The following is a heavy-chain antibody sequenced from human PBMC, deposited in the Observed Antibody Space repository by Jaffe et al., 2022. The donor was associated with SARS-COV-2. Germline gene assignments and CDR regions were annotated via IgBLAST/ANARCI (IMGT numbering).Heavy chain of an antibody. CDR2: ISWNSRSI. CDR1: GFTFGDYA. D-gene: IGHD2-15*01. CDR3: AKDSGSGCSAGSCYSLFYYYIDV. V-gene: IGHV3-9*01. Sequence: ELQLVESGGDLVQPGRSLRLSCAASGFTFGDYAMHWVRLAPGKGLEWVSGISWNSRSIDYVDSVKGRFTISRDNAKNSLYLEMNSLKTEDTALYYCAKDSGSGCSAGSCYSLFYYYIDVWGKGTTVTVSS. J-gene: IGHJ6*03.